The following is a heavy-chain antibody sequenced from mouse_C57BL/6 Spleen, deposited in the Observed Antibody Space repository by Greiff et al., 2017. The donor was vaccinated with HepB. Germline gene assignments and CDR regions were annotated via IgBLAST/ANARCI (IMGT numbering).Heavy chain of an antibody. CDR2: IYPGSGST. CDR1: GYTFTSYW. J-gene: IGHJ4*01. CDR3: ARERKTAQAGGAMDY. V-gene: IGHV1-55*01. D-gene: IGHD3-2*02. Sequence: QVQLQQPGAELVKPGASVKMSCKASGYTFTSYWITWVKQRPGQGLEWIGDIYPGSGSTNYNEKFKSKATLTVDTSSSTAYMQLSSLTSEDSAVYYCARERKTAQAGGAMDYWGQGTSVTVSS.